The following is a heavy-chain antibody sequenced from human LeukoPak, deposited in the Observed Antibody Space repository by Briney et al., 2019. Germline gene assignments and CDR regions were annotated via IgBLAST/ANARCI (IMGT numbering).Heavy chain of an antibody. V-gene: IGHV3-30*02. CDR2: IRYDGSNK. CDR1: GFTFSSYG. D-gene: IGHD3-10*01. Sequence: SGGSLRLSCAASGFTFSSYGMHWVRQAPGKGLEWVAFIRYDGSNKYYADSVKGRFTISRDNSKNTLYLQMNSLRAEDTAVYYCAKEGYYGSGRSAFDIWGQGTMVTVSS. J-gene: IGHJ3*02. CDR3: AKEGYYGSGRSAFDI.